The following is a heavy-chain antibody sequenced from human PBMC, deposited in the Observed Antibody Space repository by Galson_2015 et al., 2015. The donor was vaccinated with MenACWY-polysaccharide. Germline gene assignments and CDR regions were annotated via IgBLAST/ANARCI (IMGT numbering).Heavy chain of an antibody. J-gene: IGHJ4*02. V-gene: IGHV3-7*01. CDR3: TNGGL. Sequence: LRLSCAASGLTFSGHWMAWVRLAPGKGLEWVGNTNQDGSVKFYVDSVKGRFTISRDNAKNSLYLQMDNLRAGDSAVYYCTNGGLWGQGTLVTVSS. CDR1: GLTFSGHW. D-gene: IGHD3-16*01. CDR2: TNQDGSVK.